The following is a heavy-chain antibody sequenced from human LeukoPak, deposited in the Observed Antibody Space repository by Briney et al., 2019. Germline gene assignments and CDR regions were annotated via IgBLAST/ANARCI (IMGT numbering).Heavy chain of an antibody. CDR1: GFTFSSYS. V-gene: IGHV3-21*01. CDR3: ARGDCSSTSCQTTFDY. Sequence: GGSLRLSCAASGFTFSSYSMNWVRQAPGTGLEWVSSISSSSSYIYYADSVKGRFTISRDNAKNSLYLQMNSLRAEDTAVYYCARGDCSSTSCQTTFDYWGQGTLVTVSS. D-gene: IGHD2-2*01. CDR2: ISSSSSYI. J-gene: IGHJ4*02.